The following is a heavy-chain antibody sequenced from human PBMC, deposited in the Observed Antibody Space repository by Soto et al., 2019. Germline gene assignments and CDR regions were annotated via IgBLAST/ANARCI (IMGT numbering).Heavy chain of an antibody. Sequence: QVQLVQSGAEMKKSGASVKVSCKASGYTFTSHGISWVRQAPGQGLEWVGWISPYNGDTNYAQKVHARVSVTTETSTRTAYLGLRSLRSDDTAVYYCARDRVEGYCRCGSCYSPGYWGQGTLVTVSS. D-gene: IGHD2-15*01. CDR3: ARDRVEGYCRCGSCYSPGY. J-gene: IGHJ4*02. CDR1: GYTFTSHG. V-gene: IGHV1-18*01. CDR2: ISPYNGDT.